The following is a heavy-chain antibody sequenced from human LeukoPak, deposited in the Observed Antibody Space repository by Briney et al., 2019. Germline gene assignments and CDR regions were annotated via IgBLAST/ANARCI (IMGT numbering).Heavy chain of an antibody. V-gene: IGHV3-11*01. CDR2: ISSSGSTI. CDR1: GFTFSDYY. D-gene: IGHD3-22*01. J-gene: IGHJ6*03. CDR3: VRGRAHYDSSGYYYYYYYMDV. Sequence: KTGGSLRLSCAASGFTFSDYYMSWIRQAPGKGLEWVSYISSSGSTIYYADSVKGRFTISRDNAKNSLYLQMNSLRAEDTAVYYCVRGRAHYDSSGYYYYYYYMDVWGKGTTVTVSS.